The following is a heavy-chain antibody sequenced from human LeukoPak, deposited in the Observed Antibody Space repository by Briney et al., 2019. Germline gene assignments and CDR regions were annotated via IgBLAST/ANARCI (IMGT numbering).Heavy chain of an antibody. D-gene: IGHD2-2*01. V-gene: IGHV1-24*01. CDR3: AISGVPAATMTTRAEYFQH. CDR1: GYTLTELS. CDR2: FDPEGGET. J-gene: IGHJ1*01. Sequence: ASVKVSCKVSGYTLTELSMHWVRQAPGKGLEWMGGFDPEGGETIYAQKFQGRVTMTEDTSTDTAYMELSSLRSEDTAVYYCAISGVPAATMTTRAEYFQHWGQGTLVTVSS.